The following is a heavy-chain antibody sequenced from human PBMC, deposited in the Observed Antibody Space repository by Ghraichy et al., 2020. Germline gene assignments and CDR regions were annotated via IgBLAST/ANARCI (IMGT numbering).Heavy chain of an antibody. Sequence: QTLSLTCTFSGFSLSTSGMCVSWIRQPPGKALEWLALIDWDDDKYYSTSLKTRLTISKDTSKNQVVLTMTNMDPVDTATYYCARSPNRNCNFDYWGQGTLVTVSS. D-gene: IGHD1-14*01. V-gene: IGHV2-70*01. CDR2: IDWDDDK. CDR3: ARSPNRNCNFDY. J-gene: IGHJ4*02. CDR1: GFSLSTSGMC.